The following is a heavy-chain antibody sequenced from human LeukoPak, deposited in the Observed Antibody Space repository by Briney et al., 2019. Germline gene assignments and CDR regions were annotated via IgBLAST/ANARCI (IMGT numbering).Heavy chain of an antibody. J-gene: IGHJ4*02. Sequence: SETLSLTCTVSGASISYYYWNWIRQSAGKRLEWIGRTGATNYNPSLNSRVTMSVDTSRNQLSLTLISVTAADTAIYYCARNYRGSNYFDHWGPGILVTVSS. CDR1: GASISYYY. CDR2: TGAT. CDR3: ARNYRGSNYFDH. V-gene: IGHV4-4*07. D-gene: IGHD5-24*01.